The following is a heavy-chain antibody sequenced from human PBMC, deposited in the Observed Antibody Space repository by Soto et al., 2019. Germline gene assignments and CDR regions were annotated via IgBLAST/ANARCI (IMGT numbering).Heavy chain of an antibody. Sequence: PSETRSLTGAVSGDSSSSRNPYSGGRRQPPGKGLEWIGYIYYSGSTNYTPSLKSRVTISVDTSKNPFSLKLSSVTAADTAVYYCASSIFGVRPSRWSQGTLVTVSS. CDR3: ASSIFGVRPSR. CDR2: IYYSGST. V-gene: IGHV4-61*01. J-gene: IGHJ4*02. D-gene: IGHD3-3*01. CDR1: GDSSSSRNPY.